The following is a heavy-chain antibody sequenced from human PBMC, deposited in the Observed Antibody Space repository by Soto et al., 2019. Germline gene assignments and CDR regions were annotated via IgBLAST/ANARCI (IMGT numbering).Heavy chain of an antibody. V-gene: IGHV4-39*01. CDR1: GGSISSSSYY. J-gene: IGHJ6*02. D-gene: IGHD6-6*01. Sequence: PSETLSLTCTVSGGSISSSSYYWGWIRQPPGKGLEWIGSIYYSGSTYYNPSLKSRVTISVDTSKNQFSLKLSSVTTADTAVYYCARHLGPTNGYSSSPIPDSYYYSGMDVWGQGTTVTVSS. CDR3: ARHLGPTNGYSSSPIPDSYYYSGMDV. CDR2: IYYSGST.